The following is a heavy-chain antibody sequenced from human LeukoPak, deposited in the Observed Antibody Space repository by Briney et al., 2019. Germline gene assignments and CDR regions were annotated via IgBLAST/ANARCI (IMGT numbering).Heavy chain of an antibody. D-gene: IGHD2-15*01. CDR1: GGSFSGYY. CDR3: ARRGGVKRLILHYYMDV. Sequence: SETLSLTCAVYGGSFSGYYWSWIRQPPGKGLEWIGEINHSGSTNYNPSLKSRVTISVDTSKNQFSLKLSSVTAADTAVYYCARRGGVKRLILHYYMDVWGKGTTVTVSS. V-gene: IGHV4-34*01. CDR2: INHSGST. J-gene: IGHJ6*03.